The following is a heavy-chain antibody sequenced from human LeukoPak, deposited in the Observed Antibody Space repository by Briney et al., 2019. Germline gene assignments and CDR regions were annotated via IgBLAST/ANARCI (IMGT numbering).Heavy chain of an antibody. CDR3: ARYGDCSNGVCYFDY. V-gene: IGHV1-2*02. CDR2: INPKSGGT. CDR1: GYTFPDYY. J-gene: IGHJ4*02. Sequence: ASVKVSCKTSGYTFPDYYIHWVRQAPGQGLEWMGWINPKSGGTNSAQKFQGRVTMTRDTSINTAYMELSRLRSDDTAVYYCARYGDCSNGVCYFDYWGQGTQVTVSS. D-gene: IGHD2-8*01.